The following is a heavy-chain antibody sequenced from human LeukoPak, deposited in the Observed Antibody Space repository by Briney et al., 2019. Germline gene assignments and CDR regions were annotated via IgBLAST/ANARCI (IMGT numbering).Heavy chain of an antibody. J-gene: IGHJ4*02. CDR1: GGSISSGDYY. CDR2: IYYSGST. D-gene: IGHD5-18*01. Sequence: SETLSLTCTVSGGSISSGDYYWSWIRQPPGKGLEWIGYIYYSGSTSYNPSLKSRVTILVDTSKNQFSLKLSSMTAADTAVYYCATSLGGVDTAMVFDYWGQGTLVTVSS. CDR3: ATSLGGVDTAMVFDY. V-gene: IGHV4-30-4*08.